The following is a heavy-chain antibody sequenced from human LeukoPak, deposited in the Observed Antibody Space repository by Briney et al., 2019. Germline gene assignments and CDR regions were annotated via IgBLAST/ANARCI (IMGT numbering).Heavy chain of an antibody. CDR2: IIPIFGTA. CDR3: ARGDGGEQQLVLGY. Sequence: EASVKVSCKASGYTFTSYGISWVRQAPGQGLEWMGGIIPIFGTANYAQKFQGRVTITADESTSTAYMELSSLRSEDTAVYYCARGDGGEQQLVLGYWGQGTLVTVSS. D-gene: IGHD6-13*01. J-gene: IGHJ4*02. V-gene: IGHV1-69*13. CDR1: GYTFTSYG.